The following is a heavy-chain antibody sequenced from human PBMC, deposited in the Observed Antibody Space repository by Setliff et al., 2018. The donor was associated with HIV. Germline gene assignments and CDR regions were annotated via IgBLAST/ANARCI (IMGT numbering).Heavy chain of an antibody. CDR3: AKGYSASWSYYFHY. V-gene: IGHV3-21*04. CDR2: ISTTSSFI. Sequence: PGGSLRLSCAASGFTFSSYNMNWVRQAPGKGLEWVSFISTTSSFIHYADSVKGRFSISRDNAKNSLYLQMNNLRAEDMALFYCAKGYSASWSYYFHYWGQGTQVTVSS. J-gene: IGHJ4*02. D-gene: IGHD5-12*01. CDR1: GFTFSSYN.